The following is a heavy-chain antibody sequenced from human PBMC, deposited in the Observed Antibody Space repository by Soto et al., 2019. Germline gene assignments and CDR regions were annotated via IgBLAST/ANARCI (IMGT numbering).Heavy chain of an antibody. CDR3: ADLNPLYWFDP. V-gene: IGHV3-30*03. CDR2: ISYDGSNK. CDR1: GFTFSSYG. J-gene: IGHJ5*02. D-gene: IGHD2-21*01. Sequence: GGSLRLSCAASGFTFSSYGMHWVRQAPGKGLEWVAVISYDGSNKYYADSVKGRFTISRDNSKNTLYLQMNSLRSEDTAVYYCADLNPLYWFDPWGQGTLVTVSS.